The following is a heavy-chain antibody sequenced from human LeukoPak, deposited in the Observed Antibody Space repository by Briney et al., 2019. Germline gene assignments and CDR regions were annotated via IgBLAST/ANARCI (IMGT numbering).Heavy chain of an antibody. CDR2: ISAYNGNT. Sequence: ASVKSSCKASGYTFTSYGISWVRQAPGQGLEWMGWISAYNGNTNYAQKLQGRVTMTTDTSTSTAYMELRSLRSDDTAVYYCARDYRWDIVVVPAANPYYYYGMDVWGQGTTVTVSS. D-gene: IGHD2-2*01. V-gene: IGHV1-18*01. CDR3: ARDYRWDIVVVPAANPYYYYGMDV. CDR1: GYTFTSYG. J-gene: IGHJ6*02.